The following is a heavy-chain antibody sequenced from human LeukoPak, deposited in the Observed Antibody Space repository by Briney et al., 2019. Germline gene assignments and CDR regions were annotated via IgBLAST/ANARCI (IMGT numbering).Heavy chain of an antibody. CDR2: IDPSDSYT. Sequence: GESLKISCQGSGYSFTSYWISWVRQMPGKGLEWMGRIDPSDSYTNYSPSFQGHVTISADKSISTAYLQWSSLKASDTAMYYCARLKTGSGSYYPPEYWGQGTLVTVSS. D-gene: IGHD3-10*01. J-gene: IGHJ4*02. CDR1: GYSFTSYW. V-gene: IGHV5-10-1*01. CDR3: ARLKTGSGSYYPPEY.